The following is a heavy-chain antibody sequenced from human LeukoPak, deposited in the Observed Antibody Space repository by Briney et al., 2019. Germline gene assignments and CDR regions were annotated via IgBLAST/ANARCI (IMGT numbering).Heavy chain of an antibody. CDR3: AKDSGPEEIVVVPAANDY. CDR2: ISGSGGST. D-gene: IGHD2-2*01. Sequence: GGSLRLSCAASGFTFSSYGMSWVRQAPGKGLEWVSAISGSGGSTYYADSVKGRFTISRDNSKNTLYLQMNSLRAEDTAVYYCAKDSGPEEIVVVPAANDYWGQGTLVTVSS. CDR1: GFTFSSYG. V-gene: IGHV3-23*01. J-gene: IGHJ4*02.